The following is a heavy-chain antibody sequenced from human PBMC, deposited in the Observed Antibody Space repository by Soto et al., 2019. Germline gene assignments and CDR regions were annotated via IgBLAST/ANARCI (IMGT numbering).Heavy chain of an antibody. CDR1: GFSLSTTGVG. D-gene: IGHD3-16*01. CDR2: IYWNDDK. Sequence: QITLKESGPTLVEPTQTLTLTCTYSGFSLSTTGVGVGWIRQPPGKALEWLGIIYWNDDKRYSPSLKNRFTLTSDISKRQVVLTMTNMDPVDTATYYCAHTWGLPFDYWGQGTLVIVSS. J-gene: IGHJ4*02. V-gene: IGHV2-5*01. CDR3: AHTWGLPFDY.